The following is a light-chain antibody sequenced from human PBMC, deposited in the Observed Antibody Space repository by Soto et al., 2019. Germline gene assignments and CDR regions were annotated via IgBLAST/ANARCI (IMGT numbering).Light chain of an antibody. CDR3: MQALQTPRT. Sequence: DIVMTQSPLSLPVTPGEPASISFRSSQSLLHSNGYNYLDWYLQKPGQSPQLLIYLGSNRASGVPDRFSGSGSGTDFTLKISRVEAEDVGVYYCMQALQTPRTFGQGTQGGYQ. CDR2: LGS. CDR1: QSLLHSNGYNY. V-gene: IGKV2-28*01. J-gene: IGKJ1*01.